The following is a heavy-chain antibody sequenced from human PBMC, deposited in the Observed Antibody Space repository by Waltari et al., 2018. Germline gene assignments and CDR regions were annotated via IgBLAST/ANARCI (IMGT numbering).Heavy chain of an antibody. D-gene: IGHD2-15*01. J-gene: IGHJ5*02. CDR3: ARERRDIVVVVAATPWFDP. CDR2: IYHSGST. CDR1: GYSISSVYY. V-gene: IGHV4-38-2*02. Sequence: QVQLQESGPGLVKPSETLSLTCAVSGYSISSVYYWGWIRHPTGTGLEWIGSIYHSGSTYYNPSLKSRVTISVDTSKNQFSLKLSSVTAADTAVYYCARERRDIVVVVAATPWFDPWGQGTLVTVSS.